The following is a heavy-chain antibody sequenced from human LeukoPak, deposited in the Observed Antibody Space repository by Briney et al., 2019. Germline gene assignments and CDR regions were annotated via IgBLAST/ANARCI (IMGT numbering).Heavy chain of an antibody. CDR1: GYTFTSYC. CDR2: ISAYNGNT. D-gene: IGHD3-3*01. Sequence: ASVKVSCKASGYTFTSYCISWVRQAPGQGLEWMGWISAYNGNTNYAQKLQGRVTMTTDTSTSTAYMQLRSLRSDDTAVYYCARLRITIFGVVSPFDYWGQGTLVTVSS. V-gene: IGHV1-18*01. J-gene: IGHJ4*02. CDR3: ARLRITIFGVVSPFDY.